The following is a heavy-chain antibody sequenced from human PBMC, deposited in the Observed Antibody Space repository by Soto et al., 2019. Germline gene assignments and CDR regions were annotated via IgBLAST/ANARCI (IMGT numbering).Heavy chain of an antibody. J-gene: IGHJ4*02. V-gene: IGHV3-74*01. CDR2: INSDGSRT. CDR3: ARETHRGFYFDY. CDR1: GFTFTDYW. Sequence: EVHLVESGGGLVQAGGSLRLSCAASGFTFTDYWTHWVRQAPGKGLVCVSRINSDGSRTSYADSVTGRFTISRDNAKNTLYLQMNSLRVEDTALYYCARETHRGFYFDYWGQGTLVTVSS.